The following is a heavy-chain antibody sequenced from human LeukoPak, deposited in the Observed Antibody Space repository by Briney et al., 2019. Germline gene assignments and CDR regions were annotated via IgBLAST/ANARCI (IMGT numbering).Heavy chain of an antibody. V-gene: IGHV3-48*01. J-gene: IGHJ4*02. CDR3: ARDPVVVVPAAIGSLAVAGHFDY. D-gene: IGHD2-2*02. Sequence: GGSLRLSCAASGFTFSSYSMNWVRQAPGKGLEWVSYISRSRSTIYYADSVKGRFTISRDNAKNSLYLQMNSLRAEDTAVYYCARDPVVVVPAAIGSLAVAGHFDYWGPGTLVTVSS. CDR2: ISRSRSTI. CDR1: GFTFSSYS.